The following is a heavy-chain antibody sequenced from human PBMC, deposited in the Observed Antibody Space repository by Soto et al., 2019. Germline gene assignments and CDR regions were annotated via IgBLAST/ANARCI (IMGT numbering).Heavy chain of an antibody. CDR1: GGSISSGGYY. Sequence: SETLSLTCTVSGGSISSGGYYWSWIRQHPGKGLEWIGYIYYSGSTYYNPSLKSRVTISVDTSKNQFSLKLSSVTAADTAVYHCARGAGSIWFDPWGQGTLVTVSS. J-gene: IGHJ5*02. D-gene: IGHD6-25*01. CDR2: IYYSGST. CDR3: ARGAGSIWFDP. V-gene: IGHV4-31*03.